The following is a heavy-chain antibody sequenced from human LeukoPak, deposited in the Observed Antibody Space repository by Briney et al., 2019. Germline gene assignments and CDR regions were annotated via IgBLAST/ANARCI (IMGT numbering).Heavy chain of an antibody. Sequence: GGSLRLSCAASRFTFSNYGVNWVRQAPGKGLEWVSYINSRSSTIYYADSVRGRFTISRDNAKDSLYLQMNSLKAEDTAIYYCAREVGTPQAFDIWGQGTMVTVSS. CDR2: INSRSSTI. J-gene: IGHJ3*02. D-gene: IGHD1-26*01. CDR3: AREVGTPQAFDI. CDR1: RFTFSNYG. V-gene: IGHV3-48*01.